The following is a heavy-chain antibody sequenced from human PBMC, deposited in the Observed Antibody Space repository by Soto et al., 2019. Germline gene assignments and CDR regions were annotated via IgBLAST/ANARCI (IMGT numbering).Heavy chain of an antibody. D-gene: IGHD4-17*01. V-gene: IGHV4-61*01. J-gene: IGHJ4*02. CDR2: LYNGETS. CDR3: ASVYGTDYGLDY. Sequence: SGTLSLTCAVSGGSISSSYYCMWIRQPPGKALEWIGYLYNGETSSYNPSLRSRIAMSVDRSKNQFSLTMTSLTAADTAVYLCASVYGTDYGLDYWAQGALVTVSS. CDR1: GGSISSSYY.